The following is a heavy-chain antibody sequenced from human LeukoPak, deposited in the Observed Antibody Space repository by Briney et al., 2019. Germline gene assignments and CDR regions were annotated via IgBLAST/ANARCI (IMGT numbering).Heavy chain of an antibody. CDR2: IYHSGST. J-gene: IGHJ3*02. CDR1: GGSISSGGYY. CDR3: ARALTTEIDAFDI. V-gene: IGHV4-30-2*01. Sequence: SETLSLTCTVSGGSISSGGYYWSWIRQPPGKGLEWIGYIYHSGSTYYNPSLKSRVTISVDRSKNQFSLKLSSVTAADTAVYYCARALTTEIDAFDIWAKGQWSPSLQ. D-gene: IGHD4-17*01.